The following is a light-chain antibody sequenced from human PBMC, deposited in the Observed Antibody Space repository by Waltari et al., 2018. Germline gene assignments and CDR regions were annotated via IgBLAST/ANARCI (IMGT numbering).Light chain of an antibody. J-gene: IGLJ3*02. V-gene: IGLV3-21*02. CDR1: DIGSKS. Sequence: SYVLTQPPSVSVAPGQTARISCGGSDIGSKSVHWYQQKPGQAPVLVVYDNGDRPSGNPERFSGSNSGYTATLTISSVEARDEADYYCQVWESTSDHRVFGGGTKLTVL. CDR3: QVWESTSDHRV. CDR2: DNG.